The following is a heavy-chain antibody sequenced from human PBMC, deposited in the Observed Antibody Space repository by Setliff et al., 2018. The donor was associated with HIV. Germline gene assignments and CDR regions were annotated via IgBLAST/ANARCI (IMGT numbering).Heavy chain of an antibody. J-gene: IGHJ4*02. CDR2: IHPTGHI. Sequence: SETLSLTCVASGGSLSSYYWNGILQTPGKGLEWIGEIHPTGHINYNPSYKRRVTVSLDTSKIHFSLKLNSVTAADTGVYYCAAFDSGRDVWGQGTLVTVSS. D-gene: IGHD6-19*01. V-gene: IGHV4-34*01. CDR1: GGSLSSYY. CDR3: AAFDSGRDV.